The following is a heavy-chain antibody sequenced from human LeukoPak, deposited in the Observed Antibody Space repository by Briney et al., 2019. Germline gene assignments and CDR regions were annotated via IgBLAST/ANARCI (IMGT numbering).Heavy chain of an antibody. D-gene: IGHD3-22*01. CDR2: ISWNSGSI. V-gene: IGHV3-9*01. CDR1: GFTFDGYA. CDR3: AKDDDSSVRGAFDI. Sequence: PGGSLRLSCAASGFTFDGYAMHWVRQAPGKGLEWVSGISWNSGSIGYADSVKGRFTISRDNAKNSLYLQMNSLRAEDTALYYCAKDDDSSVRGAFDIWGQGTMVTVSS. J-gene: IGHJ3*02.